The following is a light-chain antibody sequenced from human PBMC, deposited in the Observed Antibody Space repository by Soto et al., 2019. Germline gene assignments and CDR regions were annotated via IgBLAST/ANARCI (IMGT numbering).Light chain of an antibody. Sequence: EIVFTQTPGTLSLSPGERATLSCRASQTVSSIFLAWYQEKPGQAPRLLVDVASSRATGIPDRFSGRGSGTDFTLTISRLEPEDFAVYYCRQYASSPWTFGQGTKVEIK. V-gene: IGKV3-20*01. CDR3: RQYASSPWT. CDR1: QTVSSIF. CDR2: VAS. J-gene: IGKJ1*01.